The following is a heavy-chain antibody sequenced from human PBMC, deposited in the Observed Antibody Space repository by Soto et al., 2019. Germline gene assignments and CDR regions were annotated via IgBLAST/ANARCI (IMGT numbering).Heavy chain of an antibody. CDR2: INSDGSRT. CDR3: AKAIYSLYYFDY. D-gene: IGHD4-4*01. J-gene: IGHJ4*02. V-gene: IGHV3-74*01. CDR1: GFNFSSYW. Sequence: GGSLRLSCTASGFNFSSYWTHWVRQVPGRGLVWVSRINSDGSRTSYADSVKGRFTISRDNAKNTLYLQMNSLRAEDTAVYYCAKAIYSLYYFDYWGQGTLVTVSS.